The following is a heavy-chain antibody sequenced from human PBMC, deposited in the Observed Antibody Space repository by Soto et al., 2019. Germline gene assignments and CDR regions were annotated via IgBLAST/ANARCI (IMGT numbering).Heavy chain of an antibody. CDR3: ARGKSLLRYFDWLLLDYYFDY. CDR2: INHSGST. Sequence: ASETLSLTCAVYGGSFSGYYWSWIRQPPGKGLEWIGEINHSGSTNYNPSLKSRVTISVDTSKNQFSLKLSSVTAADTAVYYCARGKSLLRYFDWLLLDYYFDYWGQGTLVTVSS. J-gene: IGHJ4*02. D-gene: IGHD3-9*01. V-gene: IGHV4-34*01. CDR1: GGSFSGYY.